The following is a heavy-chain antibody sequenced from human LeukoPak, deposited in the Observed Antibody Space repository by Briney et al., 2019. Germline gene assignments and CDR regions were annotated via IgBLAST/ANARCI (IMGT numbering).Heavy chain of an antibody. Sequence: GASVKVSCKASGYSFSNYYMHWVRQAPGQGLEWMGIINPSGGSTSYAQKFQGRVTMTRDTSTSTVYMELSSLRSEDTAVYYCARVLVDIVATINYYYYYMDVWGKGTTVTVSS. D-gene: IGHD5-12*01. V-gene: IGHV1-46*01. CDR3: ARVLVDIVATINYYYYYMDV. J-gene: IGHJ6*03. CDR1: GYSFSNYY. CDR2: INPSGGST.